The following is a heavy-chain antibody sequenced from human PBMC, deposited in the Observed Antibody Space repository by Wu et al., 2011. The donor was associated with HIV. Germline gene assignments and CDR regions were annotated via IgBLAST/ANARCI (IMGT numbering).Heavy chain of an antibody. V-gene: IGHV1-69*14. D-gene: IGHD5/OR15-5a*01. Sequence: QVQLVQSGAEVKKPGSSVKVSCKASGGTFNSYALSWVRQAPGQGLEWMGRIIPLFNTVDYPQKFQGRLTITADKSTSTAYMELKSLRFDDTAVYYCAREESSLTRVSXYFYGMTSGPRDHGHRLL. CDR3: AREESSLTRVSXYFYGMTS. CDR1: GGTFNSYA. J-gene: IGHJ6*02. CDR2: IIPLFNTV.